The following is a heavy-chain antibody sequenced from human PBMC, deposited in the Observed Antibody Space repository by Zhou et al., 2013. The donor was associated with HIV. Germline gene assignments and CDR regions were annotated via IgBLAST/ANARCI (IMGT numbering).Heavy chain of an antibody. CDR3: AISGVGIVVVVAPTDWFDP. D-gene: IGHD2-15*01. CDR1: GGTFSSYA. J-gene: IGHJ5*02. CDR2: IIPILGIA. Sequence: QVQLVQSGAEVKKPGSSVKVSCKASGGTFSSYAISWVRQAPGQGLEWMGRIIPILGIANYAQKFQGRVTITADKSTSTAYMELSSLRSEDTAVYYCAISGVGIVVVVAPTDWFDPWGQGTLVTVSA. V-gene: IGHV1-69*04.